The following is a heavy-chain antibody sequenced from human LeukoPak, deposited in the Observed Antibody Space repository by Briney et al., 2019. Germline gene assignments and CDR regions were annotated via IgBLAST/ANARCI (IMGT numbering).Heavy chain of an antibody. Sequence: GGSLRLSCAASGFNFSSYAMSWVRQAAGKGLEWVSTISGSGGSTYYADSVMGRFTISRDNSKNTLYLQMNSLRAEDTAVYYCAEGGVRPYFDYWGQGTLVTVSS. CDR2: ISGSGGST. J-gene: IGHJ4*02. D-gene: IGHD6-25*01. V-gene: IGHV3-23*01. CDR1: GFNFSSYA. CDR3: AEGGVRPYFDY.